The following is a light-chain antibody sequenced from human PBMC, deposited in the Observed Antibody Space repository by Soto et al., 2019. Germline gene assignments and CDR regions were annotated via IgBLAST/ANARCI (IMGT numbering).Light chain of an antibody. CDR3: QQRANWPQYT. CDR1: QSVSSY. V-gene: IGKV3-11*01. J-gene: IGKJ2*01. Sequence: ETVLTQSPATLSLSPGERATLSCRASQSVSSYLAWYQQKPGQAPRLLIYDASNRATGIPARFSGSRSGTDFTLTISSLEPEDSAVYYCQQRANWPQYTFGQGTKLEIK. CDR2: DAS.